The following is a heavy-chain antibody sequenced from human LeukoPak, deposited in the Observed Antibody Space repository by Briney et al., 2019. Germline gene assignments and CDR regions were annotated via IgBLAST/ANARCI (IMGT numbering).Heavy chain of an antibody. CDR1: RFTFSNYW. V-gene: IGHV3-74*01. CDR2: INSDGSST. D-gene: IGHD2-2*01. J-gene: IGHJ4*02. Sequence: GGSLRLSCAASRFTFSNYWMHWVRQAPGKGLVWVSRINSDGSSTNYADSVKGRFTISRDNAENTLYLQMNSLRAEDTAVYYCARESVEFCGSTSCPYDYWGQGFLVTVSS. CDR3: ARESVEFCGSTSCPYDY.